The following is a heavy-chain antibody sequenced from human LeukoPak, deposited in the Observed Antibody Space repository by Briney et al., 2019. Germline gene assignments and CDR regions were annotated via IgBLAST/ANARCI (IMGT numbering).Heavy chain of an antibody. J-gene: IGHJ3*02. CDR3: ARDRMITFGGVIVIPGDAFDI. Sequence: ASVTVSCKASGYTFTSYYMHWVRQAPGQGLEWMGLINPSGGSTSYAQKFQGRVTMTRDTSTSTVYMELSSLRSEDTAVYYCARDRMITFGGVIVIPGDAFDIWGQGTMVTVSS. V-gene: IGHV1-46*01. D-gene: IGHD3-16*02. CDR1: GYTFTSYY. CDR2: INPSGGST.